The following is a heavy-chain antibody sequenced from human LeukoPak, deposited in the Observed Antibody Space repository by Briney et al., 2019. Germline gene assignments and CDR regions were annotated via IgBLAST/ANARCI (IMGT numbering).Heavy chain of an antibody. CDR1: GYTFTSYA. CDR3: ARGPIVVVRDAFDI. J-gene: IGHJ3*02. D-gene: IGHD3-22*01. V-gene: IGHV7-4-1*02. CDR2: INTNTGNP. Sequence: ASVKVSCKASGYTFTSYAMNWVRQAPGQGLEWMGWINTNTGNPTYAQGFTGRFAFSLDTSVSTAYLQISSLKAEDTAVYYCARGPIVVVRDAFDIWGQGTMVTVSS.